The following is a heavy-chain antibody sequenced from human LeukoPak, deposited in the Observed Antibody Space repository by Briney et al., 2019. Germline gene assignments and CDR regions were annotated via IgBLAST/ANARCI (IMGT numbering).Heavy chain of an antibody. CDR3: ARHSADCTGTSCYLFDP. J-gene: IGHJ5*02. V-gene: IGHV4-59*08. CDR1: GGFISSYY. D-gene: IGHD2-2*01. CDR2: IYYSGST. Sequence: PSETLSLTCTVSGGFISSYYWSWIRQPPGKGLEWIGYIYYSGSTKYNPSLESRVTISVDTSKNQFSLKLSSVTAADTAVYYCARHSADCTGTSCYLFDPWGQGTLVTVSS.